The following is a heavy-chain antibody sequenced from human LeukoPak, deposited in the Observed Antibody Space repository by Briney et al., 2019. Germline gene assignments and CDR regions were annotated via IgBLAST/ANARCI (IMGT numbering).Heavy chain of an antibody. CDR3: VKDTATPVAGGYFYYYMDV. CDR2: IRYDTIKK. Sequence: GGSLRLSSAASVVTSSGYVMHCVCEAPGPGLGWVAFIRYDTIKKYYTDTVGCRVTISRDDSKNTLYLQMNSLRAEDTAVYYCVKDTATPVAGGYFYYYMDVWGNGTTVTVSS. J-gene: IGHJ6*03. CDR1: VVTSSGYV. D-gene: IGHD4-17*01. V-gene: IGHV3-30*02.